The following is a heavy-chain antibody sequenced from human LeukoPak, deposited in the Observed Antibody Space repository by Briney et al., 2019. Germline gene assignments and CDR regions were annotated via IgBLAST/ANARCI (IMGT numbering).Heavy chain of an antibody. V-gene: IGHV4-34*01. J-gene: IGHJ4*02. CDR3: ARGLGDGYNYGNY. CDR1: GGSFSGYY. Sequence: SETLSLTCAVYGGSFSGYYWSWIRQPPGKGLEWIGEINHSGSTNYNPSLKSRVTISVDTSKNQFSLKLSSVTAADTAVYYCARGLGDGYNYGNYWGQGTLVTVSS. D-gene: IGHD5-24*01. CDR2: INHSGST.